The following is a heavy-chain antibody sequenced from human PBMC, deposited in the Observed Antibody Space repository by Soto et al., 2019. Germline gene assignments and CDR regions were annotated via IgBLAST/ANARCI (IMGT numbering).Heavy chain of an antibody. CDR1: GFTFDDYA. D-gene: IGHD4-17*01. J-gene: IGHJ5*02. CDR3: AKDMERAMTTVGNWFDP. CDR2: ISWNSGSI. V-gene: IGHV3-9*01. Sequence: EVQLVESGGGLVQPGRSLRLSCAASGFTFDDYAMHWVRQAPGKGLEWVSGISWNSGSIGYADSVKGRFTISRDNAKNSLYLQRNSLRAEDTALYYCAKDMERAMTTVGNWFDPWGQGTLVTVSS.